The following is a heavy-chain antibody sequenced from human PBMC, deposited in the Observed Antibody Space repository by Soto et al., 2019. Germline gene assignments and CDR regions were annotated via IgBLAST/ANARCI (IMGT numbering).Heavy chain of an antibody. V-gene: IGHV1-18*01. CDR3: ARAGYERRGHEVTQGGAFDV. CDR2: LSGQSQNA. J-gene: IGHJ3*01. CDR1: GFFFNHYV. Sequence: QVPLVQSGPEVKKPGASMRVSCKASGFFFNHYVINWVRQAPGQELEWVGGLSGQSQNAHYAEKFQDSVTITKDTSIVTSDREVKGLRIDASAVYFCARAGYERRGHEVTQGGAFDVWGLETVVNVS. D-gene: IGHD5-12*01.